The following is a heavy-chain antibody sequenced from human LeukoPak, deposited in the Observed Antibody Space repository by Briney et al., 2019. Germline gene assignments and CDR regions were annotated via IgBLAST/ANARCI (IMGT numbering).Heavy chain of an antibody. V-gene: IGHV3-20*04. CDR2: INWNGGST. Sequence: RSGGSLRLSCAASGFTFDDYGMSWVRQAPGKGLEWVSGINWNGGSTGYADSVKGRFTISRDNAKNSLYLQMNSLRAEDTAVYYCARGQGRFTMIVVAPYWGQGTLVTVSS. J-gene: IGHJ4*02. D-gene: IGHD3-22*01. CDR3: ARGQGRFTMIVVAPY. CDR1: GFTFDDYG.